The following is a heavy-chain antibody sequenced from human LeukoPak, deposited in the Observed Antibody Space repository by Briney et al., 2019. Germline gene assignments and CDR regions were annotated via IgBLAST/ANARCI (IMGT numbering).Heavy chain of an antibody. J-gene: IGHJ3*02. CDR3: ARQWLVRGSAFDI. V-gene: IGHV4-39*01. D-gene: IGHD6-19*01. CDR2: TYYSGST. CDR1: GGSISSSSYY. Sequence: SETLSLTCTVSGGSISSSSYYWGWIRQSPGQGLEWIGSTYYSGSTYYNPSLKSRVTISVDTSKNQFSLKLSSVTAADTAVYYCARQWLVRGSAFDIWGQGTMVTVSS.